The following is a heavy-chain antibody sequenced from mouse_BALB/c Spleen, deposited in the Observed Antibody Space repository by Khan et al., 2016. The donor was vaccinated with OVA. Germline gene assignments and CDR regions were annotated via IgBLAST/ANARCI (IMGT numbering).Heavy chain of an antibody. CDR2: ISSGGAYT. CDR3: ADHFTGSFAY. CDR1: GFTFSSYS. J-gene: IGHJ3*01. V-gene: IGHV5-6*01. Sequence: EVELVESGGDLVKPGGSLKLSCAASGFTFSSYSMSWVRQTPDKRLEWVASISSGGAYTYYPDSVKGRFTISRDNAKNTLYLQMSDLKSEDTAMDDCADHFTGSFAYWGQGTLVTVSA. D-gene: IGHD4-1*01.